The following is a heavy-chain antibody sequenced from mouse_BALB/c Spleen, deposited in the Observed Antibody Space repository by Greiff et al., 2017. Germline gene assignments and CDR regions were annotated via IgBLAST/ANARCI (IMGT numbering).Heavy chain of an antibody. CDR3: AREEDYGRGFAY. J-gene: IGHJ3*01. V-gene: IGHV1-9*01. CDR2: ILPGSGST. D-gene: IGHD2-1*01. Sequence: VQLQQSGAELMKPGASVKISCKATGYTFSSYWIEWVKQRPGHGLEWIGEILPGSGSTNYNEKFKGKATFTADTSSNTAYMQLSSLTSEDSAVYYCAREEDYGRGFAYWGQGTLVTVSA. CDR1: GYTFSSYW.